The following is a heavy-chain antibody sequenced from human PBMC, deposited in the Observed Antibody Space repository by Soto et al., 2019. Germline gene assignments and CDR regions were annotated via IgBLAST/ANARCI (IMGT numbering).Heavy chain of an antibody. CDR3: ARGVTAGVDY. CDR1: GYSFTGLD. V-gene: IGHV1-8*01. D-gene: IGHD1-26*01. CDR2: MEPSSGRT. J-gene: IGHJ4*02. Sequence: QVQLVQSGAEARVPGASVKVSCKASGYSFTGLDINWVRQTTGQGLEWMGWMEPSSGRTGYAQKFQGRVTMTRDTSIKTAYMELSSLTSDDTAFYYCARGVTAGVDYWGQGTLVTVSS.